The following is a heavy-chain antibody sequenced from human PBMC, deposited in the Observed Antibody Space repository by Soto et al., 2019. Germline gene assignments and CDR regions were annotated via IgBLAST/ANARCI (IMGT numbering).Heavy chain of an antibody. Sequence: PSETLSLTCTVSGGSISSSSYYWGWIRQPPGKGLEWIGSIYYSGSTYYNPSLKSRVTISVDTSKNQFSLKLSSVTAADTAVYYCARRVGAISYNWFDPWGQGTLVTVSS. CDR3: ARRVGAISYNWFDP. V-gene: IGHV4-39*01. D-gene: IGHD1-26*01. CDR2: IYYSGST. J-gene: IGHJ5*02. CDR1: GGSISSSSYY.